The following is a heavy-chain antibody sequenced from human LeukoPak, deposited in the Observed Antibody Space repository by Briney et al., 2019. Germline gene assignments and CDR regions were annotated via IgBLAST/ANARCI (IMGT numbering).Heavy chain of an antibody. D-gene: IGHD3-22*01. CDR3: AREDYDSSGYYQGDGAY. CDR2: ISSSSSYI. CDR1: GFTFSSYS. V-gene: IGHV3-21*01. Sequence: GGSLRLSCAASGFTFSSYSMNWVRQAPGKGLEWVSSISSSSSYIYYADSVKGRFTISRDNAKNSLYLQMNSLRAEDTAVYYCAREDYDSSGYYQGDGAYWGQGTLVTVSS. J-gene: IGHJ4*02.